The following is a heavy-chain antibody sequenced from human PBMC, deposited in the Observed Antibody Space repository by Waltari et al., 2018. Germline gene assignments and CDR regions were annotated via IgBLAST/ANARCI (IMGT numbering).Heavy chain of an antibody. CDR2: RSDDGSNK. J-gene: IGHJ4*02. V-gene: IGHV3-30-3*01. Sequence: QVQLVQSGGGVVQPGRSLRLSCAASGFTFSSYAMHWVRQAPGKGLEWVAVRSDDGSNKYYADAVKGRFTISRDNSKSTLFLQMSSLRADDTAVYYCARDLMAVGAITREGVDDWGQGSLVTVSS. D-gene: IGHD6-19*01. CDR1: GFTFSSYA. CDR3: ARDLMAVGAITREGVDD.